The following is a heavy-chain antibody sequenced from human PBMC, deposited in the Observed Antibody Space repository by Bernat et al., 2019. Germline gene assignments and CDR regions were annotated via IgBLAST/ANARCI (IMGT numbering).Heavy chain of an antibody. D-gene: IGHD5-24*01. CDR3: ARLGEMATTFDY. V-gene: IGHV4-39*01. CDR1: VGSISSSSYY. CDR2: IYYSGST. J-gene: IGHJ4*02. Sequence: QLQLQESGPGLVKPSETLSLTCTVSVGSISSSSYYWGWIRQPPGKGLEWIGSIYYSGSTYYNPSLKSRVTISVDTSKNQFSLKLSSVTAADTAVYYCARLGEMATTFDYWGQGPLVTVSS.